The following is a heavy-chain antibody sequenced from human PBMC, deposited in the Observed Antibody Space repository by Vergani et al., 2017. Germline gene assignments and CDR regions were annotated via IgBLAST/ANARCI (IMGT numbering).Heavy chain of an antibody. CDR1: GYSFTSYW. Sequence: EVQLVQSGAEVKKPGESLKISCKGSGYSFTSYWIGWVRQMPGKGLEWMGIIYPGDSDTRYSPSFQGQVTISADKSISTAYLQWSSLKASDTAMYYCARRRVMTCGGVIVTPNDAFDIWGQGTMVTVAS. D-gene: IGHD3-16*02. J-gene: IGHJ3*02. CDR2: IYPGDSDT. CDR3: ARRRVMTCGGVIVTPNDAFDI. V-gene: IGHV5-51*03.